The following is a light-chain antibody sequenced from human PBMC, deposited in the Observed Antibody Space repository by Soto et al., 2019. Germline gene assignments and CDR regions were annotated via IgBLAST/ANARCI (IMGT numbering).Light chain of an antibody. CDR1: QSISNW. CDR2: DAS. J-gene: IGKJ2*01. Sequence: DIQMTQSPSTLSASVGDRVTITCRASQSISNWLAWYQQRPGKAPKLLISDASSLQSGVPSRFSASRSGTEFTLTISSLQADDFATYYCQQYETYSRTFGQGTKLEIK. CDR3: QQYETYSRT. V-gene: IGKV1-5*01.